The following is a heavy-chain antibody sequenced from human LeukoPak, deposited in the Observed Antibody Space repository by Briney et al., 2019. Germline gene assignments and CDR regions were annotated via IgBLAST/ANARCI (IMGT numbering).Heavy chain of an antibody. CDR3: TRLSVTGNTRGIYSHFYYMDV. J-gene: IGHJ6*03. D-gene: IGHD1-20*01. V-gene: IGHV5-51*01. CDR1: GYRFTNYW. CDR2: IYPGDSDT. Sequence: SGESLNISCKGSGYRFTNYWIGWVRQMPGKGLEWMGIIYPGDSDTRYSPSFQGQVTISADKSISTAYLQWSSLKASDTAMYYCTRLSVTGNTRGIYSHFYYMDVWGEGTTVTVSS.